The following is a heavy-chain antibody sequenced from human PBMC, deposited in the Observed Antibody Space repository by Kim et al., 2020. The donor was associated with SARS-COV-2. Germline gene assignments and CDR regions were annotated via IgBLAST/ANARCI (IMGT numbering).Heavy chain of an antibody. CDR3: AGLTMVRKSPSGAIDP. V-gene: IGHV1-69*13. CDR2: IIPIFGTA. D-gene: IGHD3-10*01. CDR1: GGTFSSYA. Sequence: SVKVSCKASGGTFSSYAISWVRQAPGQGLEWMGGIIPIFGTANYAQKFQGRVTITADESTSTAYMELSSLRSEDTAVYYCAGLTMVRKSPSGAIDPWGQGTLVTVSS. J-gene: IGHJ5*02.